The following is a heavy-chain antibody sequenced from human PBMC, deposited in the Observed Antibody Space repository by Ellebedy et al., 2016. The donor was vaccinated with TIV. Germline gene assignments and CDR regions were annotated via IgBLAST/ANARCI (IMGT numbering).Heavy chain of an antibody. CDR3: TKRAENWGFFDY. Sequence: GESLKISCAASGFTFNNYVMAWVRQVPGKGLEWVSAMAEYDGRTFYADSVRGRFTISRDNSGNTLFLHMNSLRAEDTAIYYCTKRAENWGFFDYWGQGARVTVSS. J-gene: IGHJ4*02. D-gene: IGHD7-27*01. CDR1: GFTFNNYV. CDR2: MAEYDGRT. V-gene: IGHV3-23*01.